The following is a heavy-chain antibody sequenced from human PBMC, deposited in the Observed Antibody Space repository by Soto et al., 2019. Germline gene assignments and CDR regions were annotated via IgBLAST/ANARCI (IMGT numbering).Heavy chain of an antibody. J-gene: IGHJ4*02. Sequence: PSETLSLTCTVSGGSISSYYWSWIRQPPGKGLEWIGYIYYSGSTNYNPSLKSRVTISVDTSKNQFSLKLSSVTAADTAVYYCARESMAEDIFDYWGQGTLVTVSS. V-gene: IGHV4-59*01. D-gene: IGHD6-19*01. CDR3: ARESMAEDIFDY. CDR1: GGSISSYY. CDR2: IYYSGST.